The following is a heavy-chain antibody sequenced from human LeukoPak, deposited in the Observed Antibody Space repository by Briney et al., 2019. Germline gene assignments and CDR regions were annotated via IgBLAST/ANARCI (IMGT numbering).Heavy chain of an antibody. V-gene: IGHV4-59*11. Sequence: PSETLSLTCTVSSGSISSHYWSWIRQPPGKGLEWIGYMYYSGTTNYNPSLKSRITISVDTSKNQFSLKLSSVPAADTAVYYCARSRDWFDLWGQGILVTVSS. CDR3: ARSRDWFDL. J-gene: IGHJ5*02. CDR1: SGSISSHY. CDR2: MYYSGTT.